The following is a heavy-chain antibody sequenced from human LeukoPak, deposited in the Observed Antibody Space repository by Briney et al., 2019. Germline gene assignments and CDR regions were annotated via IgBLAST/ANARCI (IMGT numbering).Heavy chain of an antibody. CDR1: GVSISSSSYY. Sequence: PSETLSLTCTVSGVSISSSSYYWGWIRQPPGKGLEWIGSIYYSGSTYYNPSLKSRVTISVDTSKNQFSLKLSSVTAADTAVYYCARGADDSSGYYYEGEYFQHWGQGTLVTVSS. J-gene: IGHJ1*01. V-gene: IGHV4-39*01. CDR2: IYYSGST. D-gene: IGHD3-22*01. CDR3: ARGADDSSGYYYEGEYFQH.